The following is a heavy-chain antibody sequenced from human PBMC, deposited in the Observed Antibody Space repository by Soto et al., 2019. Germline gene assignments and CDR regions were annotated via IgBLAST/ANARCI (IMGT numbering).Heavy chain of an antibody. V-gene: IGHV4-39*01. CDR3: ARHPXIYYYDSSGYRVGYFDY. CDR2: IYYSGST. CDR1: GGSISSSSYY. Sequence: SETLSLTCTVSGGSISSSSYYWGWIRQPPGKGLEWIGSIYYSGSTYYNPSLKSRVTISVDTSKNQFSLKLSSVTAAGTAVYYCARHPXIYYYDSSGYRVGYFDYWGQGTLVTVSS. D-gene: IGHD3-22*01. J-gene: IGHJ4*02.